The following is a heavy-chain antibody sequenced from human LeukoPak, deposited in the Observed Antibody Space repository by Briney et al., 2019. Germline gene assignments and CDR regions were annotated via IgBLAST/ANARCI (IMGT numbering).Heavy chain of an antibody. CDR1: GFTFRSSA. J-gene: IGHJ5*02. CDR3: AAELDDDIMTGYSQP. D-gene: IGHD3-9*01. CDR2: IVVGSGKT. Sequence: VASVEVSCKASGFTFRSSAIQWVRQARGQRLEWIGWIVVGSGKTNYARRFQERVTITRDMSTSTAHMELSSLRSEDTAVYYCAAELDDDIMTGYSQPWGQGTLVTVSS. V-gene: IGHV1-58*02.